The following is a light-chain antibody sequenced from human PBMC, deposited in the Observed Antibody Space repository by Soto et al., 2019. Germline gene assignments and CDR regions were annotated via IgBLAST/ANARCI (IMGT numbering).Light chain of an antibody. J-gene: IGLJ2*01. CDR2: EVN. Sequence: QSVLTQPASVSGSPGQSITISCAGTSSDIGAYNYVSWYQHRPGKAPKLLIFEVNSRPAGLSNRFSGSKSGNTASLTISGLQAEDDADYYCSSYTSSGTPVVFGGGTKVTVL. V-gene: IGLV2-14*01. CDR3: SSYTSSGTPVV. CDR1: SSDIGAYNY.